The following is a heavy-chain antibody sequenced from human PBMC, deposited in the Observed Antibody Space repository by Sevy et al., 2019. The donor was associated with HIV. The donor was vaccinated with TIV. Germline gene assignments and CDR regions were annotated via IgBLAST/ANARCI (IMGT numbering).Heavy chain of an antibody. CDR1: GFTFSSYA. CDR3: AKDYYDSSGYYYLASPTFDY. CDR2: ISGSGGST. V-gene: IGHV3-23*01. Sequence: GGSLRLSCAASGFTFSSYAMSWVRQAPGKGLEWVSAISGSGGSTYYADSVKGRFTISRKNSQNTLYLQMNSLRAEDTAVYYCAKDYYDSSGYYYLASPTFDYWGQGTLVTVSS. D-gene: IGHD3-22*01. J-gene: IGHJ4*02.